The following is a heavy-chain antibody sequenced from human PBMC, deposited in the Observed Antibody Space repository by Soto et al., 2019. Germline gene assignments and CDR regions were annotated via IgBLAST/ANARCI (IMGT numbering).Heavy chain of an antibody. D-gene: IGHD6-19*01. CDR3: AKSSGYSSGWRPGYAFDI. CDR1: GFTFSSYA. J-gene: IGHJ3*02. V-gene: IGHV3-23*01. Sequence: GGSLRLSCAASGFTFSSYAMSWVRQAPGKGLEWVSAISGSGGSTYYADSVKGRFTISRDNSKNTLYLQMNSLRAEDTAVYYCAKSSGYSSGWRPGYAFDIWGQGTMVTVSS. CDR2: ISGSGGST.